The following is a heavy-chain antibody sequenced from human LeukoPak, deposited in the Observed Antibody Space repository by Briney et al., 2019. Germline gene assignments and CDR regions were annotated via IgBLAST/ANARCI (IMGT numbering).Heavy chain of an antibody. J-gene: IGHJ4*02. V-gene: IGHV4-61*01. Sequence: SETLSLTCTVSGGSFSSGSYYWSWIRQPPGKGLEWVVYIYYSGSTNYNPSLKIRVTISVATSKNPFSLKLRSVTDADTAVYYCATQGGYYYDSSGYQFDYWGQGTLVTVSS. D-gene: IGHD3-22*01. CDR2: IYYSGST. CDR3: ATQGGYYYDSSGYQFDY. CDR1: GGSFSSGSYY.